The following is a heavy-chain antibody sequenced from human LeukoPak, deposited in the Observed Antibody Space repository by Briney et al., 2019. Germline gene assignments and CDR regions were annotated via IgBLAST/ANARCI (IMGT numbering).Heavy chain of an antibody. D-gene: IGHD3-10*01. Sequence: GSLRLSCAASGFTFSSYWMSWVRQAPGKGLEWVANIKQDGSEKYYVDSVRGRFTISRDNAKNSLYLQMNSLRAEDTAVYYCARGNLWFGELSDFDYWGQGTLVTVSS. J-gene: IGHJ4*02. V-gene: IGHV3-7*01. CDR2: IKQDGSEK. CDR3: ARGNLWFGELSDFDY. CDR1: GFTFSSYW.